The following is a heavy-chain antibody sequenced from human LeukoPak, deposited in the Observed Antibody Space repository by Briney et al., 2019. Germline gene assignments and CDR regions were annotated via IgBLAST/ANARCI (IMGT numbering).Heavy chain of an antibody. J-gene: IGHJ3*02. Sequence: GGSLRLSCAASGFTFSDYYMSWIRQAPGKGLEWVSYISSSGSTIYYADSVKGRFTISRDNAKNSLYLQMNSLRAEDTAVYYCARDFGSIAAAGTLGGALDIWGQGTMVTVSS. CDR3: ARDFGSIAAAGTLGGALDI. V-gene: IGHV3-11*04. D-gene: IGHD6-13*01. CDR2: ISSSGSTI. CDR1: GFTFSDYY.